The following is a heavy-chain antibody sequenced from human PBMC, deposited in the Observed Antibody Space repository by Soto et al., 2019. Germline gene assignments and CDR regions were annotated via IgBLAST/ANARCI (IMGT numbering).Heavy chain of an antibody. CDR3: ARDRSAPRGYYGSGSYYHDAFDI. D-gene: IGHD3-10*01. CDR1: GGSISSGGYY. CDR2: IYYSGST. Sequence: SETLSLTCTVSGGSISSGGYYWSWIRQHPGKGLEWIGYIYYSGSTYYNPSLKSRVTISVDTSKNQFSLKLSSVTAADTAVYYCARDRSAPRGYYGSGSYYHDAFDIWGQGTMVTVSS. V-gene: IGHV4-31*03. J-gene: IGHJ3*02.